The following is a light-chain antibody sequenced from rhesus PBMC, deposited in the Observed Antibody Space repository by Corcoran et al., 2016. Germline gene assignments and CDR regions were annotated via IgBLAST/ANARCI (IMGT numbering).Light chain of an antibody. Sequence: EIVMTQSPATLSLSPGERATLSCRVSQSVSSNLAWYQQKPGQAPRLPIYDASNRATGIPDRFSGSGSGTDFTLTISSLEPEDVGVYYCQQESNWPITFGPGTKLDIK. CDR3: QQESNWPIT. CDR1: QSVSSN. CDR2: DAS. J-gene: IGKJ3*01. V-gene: IGKV3-35*01.